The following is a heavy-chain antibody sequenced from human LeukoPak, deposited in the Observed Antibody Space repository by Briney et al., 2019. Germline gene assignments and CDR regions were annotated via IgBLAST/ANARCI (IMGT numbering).Heavy chain of an antibody. D-gene: IGHD6-19*01. CDR3: ARHASVSGNWPRPLDS. V-gene: IGHV4-39*01. Sequence: SETLSLTCAVSGGSISSSSYYWGWIRQPPGKGLEWIGNIYYSGSTYYNPSLKSRVTISVDTSKNQFSLKLTSVTAADTAVYYCARHASVSGNWPRPLDSWGQGSLVTVSS. J-gene: IGHJ4*02. CDR1: GGSISSSSYY. CDR2: IYYSGST.